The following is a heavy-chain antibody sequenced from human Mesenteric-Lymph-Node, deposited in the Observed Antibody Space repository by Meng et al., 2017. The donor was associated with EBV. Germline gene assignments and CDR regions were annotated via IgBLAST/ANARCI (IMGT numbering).Heavy chain of an antibody. CDR2: IYPGGGST. CDR3: ARVGTYYYDSSSDAYDY. V-gene: IGHV1-46*01. D-gene: IGHD3-22*01. CDR1: XYTFRNHF. Sequence: QVQLVQSGAEVKKPXASVKVSXXTSXYTFRNHFIHWVRQAPGQGLEWVGVIYPGGGSTNYAQKFQGRVTMTRDTSTPTVYMELNSLRSEDTAVYYCARVGTYYYDSSSDAYDYWGQGTLVTVSS. J-gene: IGHJ4*02.